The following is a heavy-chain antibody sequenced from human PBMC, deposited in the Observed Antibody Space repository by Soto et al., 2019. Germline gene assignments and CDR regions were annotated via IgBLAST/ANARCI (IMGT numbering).Heavy chain of an antibody. V-gene: IGHV3-9*01. Sequence: GGSLRLSCAASGFTFDDYAMHWVRQAPGKGLEWVSGISWNSGSIGYADSVKGRFTISRDNAKNSLYLQMNSLRAEDTALYYCAKDQQLVLKGGMDVWGQGTTVTVSS. CDR1: GFTFDDYA. CDR2: ISWNSGSI. J-gene: IGHJ6*02. CDR3: AKDQQLVLKGGMDV. D-gene: IGHD6-13*01.